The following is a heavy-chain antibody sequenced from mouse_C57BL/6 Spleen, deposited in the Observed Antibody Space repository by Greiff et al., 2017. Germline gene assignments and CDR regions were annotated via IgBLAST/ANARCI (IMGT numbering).Heavy chain of an antibody. J-gene: IGHJ4*01. V-gene: IGHV5-6*01. CDR3: ARQGYYGSSYGYAMDY. D-gene: IGHD1-1*01. CDR1: GFTFSSYG. CDR2: ISSGGSYT. Sequence: EVKLMESGGDLLKPGGSLKLSCAASGFTFSSYGMSWVRQTPDKRLEWVATISSGGSYTYYPDSVKGRFTISRDNAKNTLYLQMSSLKSEDTAMYYCARQGYYGSSYGYAMDYWGQGTSVTVSS.